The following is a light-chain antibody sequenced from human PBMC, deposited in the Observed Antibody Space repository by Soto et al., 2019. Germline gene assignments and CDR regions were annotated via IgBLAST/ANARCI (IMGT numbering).Light chain of an antibody. CDR3: PQYYSYPRT. CDR1: QVISSY. V-gene: IGKV1-8*01. CDR2: AAS. J-gene: IGKJ2*01. Sequence: AIRMTQSPSSFSASTGDRVTITCRASQVISSYLAWYQQKPGEAPKLLIYAASTLQSVVPSRFSGRGSGTDSTLTISCLQSEDFATYDCPQYYSYPRTFGQGTKLEIK.